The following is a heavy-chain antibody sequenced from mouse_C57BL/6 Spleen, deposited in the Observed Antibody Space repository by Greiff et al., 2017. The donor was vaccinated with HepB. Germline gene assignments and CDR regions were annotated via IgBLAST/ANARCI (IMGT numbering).Heavy chain of an antibody. Sequence: QVQLQQPGAELVKPGASVKLSCKASGYTFTSYWMHWVKQRPGQGLEWIGMIHPNSGSTNYNEKFKSKATLTVDKSSSTAYMQLSSLTSEDSAVYYCARSYDYVPYAMDYWGQGTPVTVSS. D-gene: IGHD2-4*01. J-gene: IGHJ4*01. V-gene: IGHV1-64*01. CDR1: GYTFTSYW. CDR3: ARSYDYVPYAMDY. CDR2: IHPNSGST.